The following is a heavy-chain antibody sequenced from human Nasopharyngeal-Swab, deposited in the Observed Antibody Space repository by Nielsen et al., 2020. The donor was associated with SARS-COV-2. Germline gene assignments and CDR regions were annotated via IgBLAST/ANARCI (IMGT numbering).Heavy chain of an antibody. Sequence: SETLSLTCTVSGASISGGPYYWSWIRQPAGWGLEWVGRIYTDGSTNFNPSLKSRVTISVDTSKNQVSLKVTSVTAADTAVYYCASTSTDIATIAYFDYWGQGTLVTVSS. CDR3: ASTSTDIATIAYFDY. CDR1: GASISGGPYY. D-gene: IGHD5-24*01. J-gene: IGHJ4*02. CDR2: IYTDGST. V-gene: IGHV4-61*02.